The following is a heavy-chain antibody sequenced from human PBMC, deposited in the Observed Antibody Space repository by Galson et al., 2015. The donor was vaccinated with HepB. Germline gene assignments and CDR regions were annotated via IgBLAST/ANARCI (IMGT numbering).Heavy chain of an antibody. V-gene: IGHV3-23*01. D-gene: IGHD3-3*01. Sequence: SLRLSCAASGFTFSNYDMNWVRQAPGKGLEWVSAISGSGGSTYYGDSVKGRFTISRDNSKNTVYLQMNSLRAEDTAVYYCAKDRYHDFWSGYSTRFDYWGQGTLVTVSS. CDR2: ISGSGGST. J-gene: IGHJ4*02. CDR3: AKDRYHDFWSGYSTRFDY. CDR1: GFTFSNYD.